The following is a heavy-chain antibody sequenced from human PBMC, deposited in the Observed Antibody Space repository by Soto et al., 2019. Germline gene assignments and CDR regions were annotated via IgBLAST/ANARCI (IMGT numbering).Heavy chain of an antibody. CDR2: LFYSGGT. V-gene: IGHV4-39*01. J-gene: IGHJ4*02. Sequence: SETLSLTCTVSGDSISSGTYYWGWIRQPPGKGLEWIGSLFYSGGTHYNPSLKSRVTISVDTSKNQLSLKLSSVTAADTAVYYCVKGEYYYDSSGYYPFDYWGQGTLVTVSS. D-gene: IGHD3-22*01. CDR3: VKGEYYYDSSGYYPFDY. CDR1: GDSISSGTYY.